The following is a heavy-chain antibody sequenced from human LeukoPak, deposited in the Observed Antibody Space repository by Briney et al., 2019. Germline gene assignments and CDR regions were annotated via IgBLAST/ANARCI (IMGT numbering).Heavy chain of an antibody. V-gene: IGHV1-2*02. Sequence: GASVKVSCKASGYTFTGYYMHWVRQAPGQGLEWMGWINPNSGGTNYAQKFQGRVTMTTDTSISTAYMELSRLRSDDTAVCYCARDPYYDFWSGQTDYWGQGTLVTVSS. CDR3: ARDPYYDFWSGQTDY. CDR2: INPNSGGT. D-gene: IGHD3-3*01. J-gene: IGHJ4*02. CDR1: GYTFTGYY.